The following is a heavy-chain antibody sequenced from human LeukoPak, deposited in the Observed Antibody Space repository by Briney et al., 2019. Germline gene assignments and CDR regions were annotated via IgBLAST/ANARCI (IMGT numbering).Heavy chain of an antibody. CDR1: GGTFSSYA. Sequence: SVKVSCKASGGTFSSYAISWGRQAPGQGREWMGRIIPIFGTANYAQTFQGRVTITTDESTSTAYMQLSSLRSEDTAVYYCAMSLDIVVVVAAKPNVFDIWGQGTMVTVSS. V-gene: IGHV1-69*05. J-gene: IGHJ3*02. CDR3: AMSLDIVVVVAAKPNVFDI. CDR2: IIPIFGTA. D-gene: IGHD2-15*01.